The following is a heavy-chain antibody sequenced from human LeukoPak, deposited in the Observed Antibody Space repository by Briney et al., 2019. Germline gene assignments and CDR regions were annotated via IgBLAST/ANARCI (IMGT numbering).Heavy chain of an antibody. CDR3: AKGMYIVVVPAAMY. CDR2: ISGSGGST. J-gene: IGHJ4*02. CDR1: GFTFSSYA. V-gene: IGHV3-23*01. Sequence: GGSLRLSCAASGFTFSSYAMSWVRQAPGKGLEWVSAISGSGGSTYYADSVKGRFTISRDNSKNTLYLQMNSLRAEDTAVYYCAKGMYIVVVPAAMYWGQGTLDTVSS. D-gene: IGHD2-2*01.